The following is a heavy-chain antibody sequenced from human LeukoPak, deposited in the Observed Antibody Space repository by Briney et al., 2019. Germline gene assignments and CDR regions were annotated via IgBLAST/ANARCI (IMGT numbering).Heavy chain of an antibody. CDR1: GFTFIGYW. J-gene: IGHJ4*02. CDR3: ARGGCYWLH. Sequence: PGGSLRLSCAASGFTFIGYWMSWVRQAPGKGLEWVANIKEDGSEKYFVDSVKGRFTISRDNAKNSLYLQMNSLRAEDTAVYYCARGGCYWLHWGQGTLVTVSS. CDR2: IKEDGSEK. D-gene: IGHD1-26*01. V-gene: IGHV3-7*04.